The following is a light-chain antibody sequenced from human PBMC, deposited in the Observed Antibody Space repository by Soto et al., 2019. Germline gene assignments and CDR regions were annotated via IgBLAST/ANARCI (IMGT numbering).Light chain of an antibody. J-gene: IGLJ1*01. CDR2: DVN. CDR3: CSYAGGSTFV. CDR1: SNDVGDYDY. V-gene: IGLV2-11*01. Sequence: QSVLTQPRSVSGSPGQSVTISCTGTSNDVGDYDYVSWYQQYPGKDPKLIIYDVNKRPSGVPDRFSGSKSGNTASLPISALQAEAEADYYCCSYAGGSTFVFGSGTKQTVL.